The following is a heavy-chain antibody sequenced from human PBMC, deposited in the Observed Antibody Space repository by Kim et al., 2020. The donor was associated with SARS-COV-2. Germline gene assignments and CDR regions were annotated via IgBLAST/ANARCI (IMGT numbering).Heavy chain of an antibody. CDR2: ISHDGSSK. CDR1: GFTFSNHG. CDR3: AKDHSSSYFDH. D-gene: IGHD6-6*01. J-gene: IGHJ4*02. V-gene: IGHV3-30*18. Sequence: GGSLRLSCVVSGFTFSNHGMHWVCQAPGKGLEWVSVISHDGSSKHYVDSVKGRFTISRDNSKNTLYLQMSSLRPEDTAVYFCAKDHSSSYFDHWGQGTLV.